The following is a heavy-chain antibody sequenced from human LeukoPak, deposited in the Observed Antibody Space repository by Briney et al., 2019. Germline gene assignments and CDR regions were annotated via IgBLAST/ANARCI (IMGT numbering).Heavy chain of an antibody. D-gene: IGHD3-10*01. CDR2: IYTSGST. Sequence: SETLSLTCTVSGGSISNYWSWIRQPPGKGLGGIGYIYTSGSTNYNPSLKRRVTISADTSTNQFSPRLSSATAASTAGCNSARHKGRGRRSGSSFDPCGQGTSVTVSS. J-gene: IGHJ5*02. V-gene: IGHV4-4*09. CDR1: GGSISNY. CDR3: ARHKGRGRRSGSSFDP.